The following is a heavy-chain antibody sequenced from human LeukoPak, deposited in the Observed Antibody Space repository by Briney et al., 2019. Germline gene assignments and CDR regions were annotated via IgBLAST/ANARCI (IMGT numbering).Heavy chain of an antibody. CDR3: TKVKIMRASIPDAFDI. J-gene: IGHJ3*02. D-gene: IGHD2-21*01. Sequence: GGSLRLSCAASGFTFDDYAMHWVRQAPGKGLEWVSGITWNSGRIAYADSVKGRFIISRDNAKNSLYSQLNSVRAEDTALYYCTKVKIMRASIPDAFDIWGQGTMVTVSS. V-gene: IGHV3-9*01. CDR1: GFTFDDYA. CDR2: ITWNSGRI.